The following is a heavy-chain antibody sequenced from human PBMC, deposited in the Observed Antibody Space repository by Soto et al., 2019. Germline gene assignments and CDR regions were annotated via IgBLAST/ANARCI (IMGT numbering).Heavy chain of an antibody. J-gene: IGHJ5*02. D-gene: IGHD2-2*01. Sequence: VSSVQVCCTASGYTFTNFGVTWVRRAPGQGLEWMGWISAYTDTPNYAQKFQGRVTMTIDTSTSTAYMDLRSLTSDDTAVYYCARVIPGVQARLDPWGKGTRGTVSS. CDR3: ARVIPGVQARLDP. V-gene: IGHV1-18*01. CDR2: ISAYTDTP. CDR1: GYTFTNFG.